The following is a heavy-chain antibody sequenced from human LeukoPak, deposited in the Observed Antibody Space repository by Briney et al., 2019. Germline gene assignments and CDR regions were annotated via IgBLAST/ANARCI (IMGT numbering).Heavy chain of an antibody. D-gene: IGHD6-13*01. Sequence: GGSLRLSCVASGLNFSNYAMHWVRQAPGKGPEWVAVVTYDGNRQYYADSVKGRFTISRDNAKNSLYLQMNSLRAEDTAVYYCARGQQQYAFDIWGQGTMVTVSS. CDR3: ARGQQQYAFDI. J-gene: IGHJ3*02. V-gene: IGHV3-30-3*01. CDR2: VTYDGNRQ. CDR1: GLNFSNYA.